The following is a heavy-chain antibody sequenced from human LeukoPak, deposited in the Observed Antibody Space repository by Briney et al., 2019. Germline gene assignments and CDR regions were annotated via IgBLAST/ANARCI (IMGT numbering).Heavy chain of an antibody. CDR2: IYPVDSDT. CDR3: ARRTTTWAFDI. Sequence: GESLKISCKGSGYSFSNYWIGWVRQMPGKGLEWMGIIYPVDSDTRYSPSFQGQVTISADKSISTAYLQWSGLKASDTAMYYCARRTTTWAFDIWGQGTMVTVSS. CDR1: GYSFSNYW. D-gene: IGHD2/OR15-2a*01. V-gene: IGHV5-51*01. J-gene: IGHJ3*02.